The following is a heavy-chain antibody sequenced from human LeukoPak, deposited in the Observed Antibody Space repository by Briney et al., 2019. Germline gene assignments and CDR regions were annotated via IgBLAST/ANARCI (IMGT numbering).Heavy chain of an antibody. J-gene: IGHJ6*03. CDR1: GFTFSSYW. V-gene: IGHV3-7*01. CDR3: ARGTYGDYVVEDYYMDV. D-gene: IGHD4-17*01. Sequence: PGGSLRLSXAASGFTFSSYWMSWVRQAPGKGLEWVANIKQDGSEKYYVDSVKGRFTISRDNAKNSLYLQMNSLRAEDTAVYYCARGTYGDYVVEDYYMDVWGKGTTVTVSS. CDR2: IKQDGSEK.